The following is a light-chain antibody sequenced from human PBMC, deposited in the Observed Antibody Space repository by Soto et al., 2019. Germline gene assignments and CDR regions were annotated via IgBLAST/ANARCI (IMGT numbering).Light chain of an antibody. Sequence: EIVLTQSPGTLSLSPGEGATLSCRASQSVSSSSLAWYQQKRGQAPRLLIYGASSRATGIPDTFSGSGSGADFTLTISRLEPEDFAVYFCQQYGSSPYTFGQGTNLEIK. J-gene: IGKJ2*01. V-gene: IGKV3-20*01. CDR1: QSVSSSS. CDR3: QQYGSSPYT. CDR2: GAS.